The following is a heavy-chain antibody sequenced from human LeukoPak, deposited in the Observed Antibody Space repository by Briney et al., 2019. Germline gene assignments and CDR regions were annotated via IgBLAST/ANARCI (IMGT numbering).Heavy chain of an antibody. Sequence: ASVKVSCKASGYTFTSYDINWVRQATGQGLEWMGWMNPNSGNTGYAQKFQGRVTMTRNTSISTAYMELSSLRSVDTAVYYCARGGSLRRTVTTLGYWGQGTLVTVSS. V-gene: IGHV1-8*01. D-gene: IGHD4-17*01. J-gene: IGHJ4*02. CDR3: ARGGSLRRTVTTLGY. CDR2: MNPNSGNT. CDR1: GYTFTSYD.